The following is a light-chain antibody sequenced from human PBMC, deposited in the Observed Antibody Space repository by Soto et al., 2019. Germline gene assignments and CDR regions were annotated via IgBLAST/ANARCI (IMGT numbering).Light chain of an antibody. V-gene: IGLV2-14*02. CDR2: EGS. Sequence: QSALTQPASVSGSPGQSITISCIGTTRDVGTYNLVSWYQKHPGNAPRLVIYEGSKRPSGVSSRFSGSRSGNTASLTISGLQPDDEGDYFCVSYTDTDTLVFGTGTKVTVL. CDR3: VSYTDTDTLV. J-gene: IGLJ1*01. CDR1: TRDVGTYNL.